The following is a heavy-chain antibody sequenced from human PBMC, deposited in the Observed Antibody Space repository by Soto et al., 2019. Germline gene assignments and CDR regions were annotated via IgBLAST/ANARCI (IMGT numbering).Heavy chain of an antibody. CDR3: AVYGVAYGIDV. Sequence: SETLSLTCTASGGSMSTYYWNWIRQAPGQGLEWIGYIYSSGSTNYNPSLKSRVRISVDKSNNEFSLKMTSVTAEDTAIYYCAVYGVAYGIDVWGQGTMVTVSS. V-gene: IGHV4-59*12. CDR2: IYSSGST. CDR1: GGSMSTYY. D-gene: IGHD4-17*01. J-gene: IGHJ6*02.